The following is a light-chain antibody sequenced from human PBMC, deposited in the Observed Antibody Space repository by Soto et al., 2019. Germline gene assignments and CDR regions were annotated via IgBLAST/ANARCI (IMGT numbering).Light chain of an antibody. V-gene: IGLV1-51*01. CDR1: SSNIGNNY. Sequence: QSVLTQPPSVSAAPGQKVTISCSGSSSNIGNNYVSWYQQLPGTAPKLLIYDNNKRPSGIPDRFSGSKSGTSATLGITGLQTGDEADYYCGTWDSSLSAVFGTGTKLTV. CDR3: GTWDSSLSAV. J-gene: IGLJ1*01. CDR2: DNN.